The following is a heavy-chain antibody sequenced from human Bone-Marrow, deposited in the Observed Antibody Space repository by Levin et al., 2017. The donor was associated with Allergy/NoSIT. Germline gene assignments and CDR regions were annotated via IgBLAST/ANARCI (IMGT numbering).Heavy chain of an antibody. CDR1: GGSISSSSSY. CDR3: AGDPDCVSSSCSYFYGMDV. V-gene: IGHV4-39*07. D-gene: IGHD2-2*01. J-gene: IGHJ6*02. Sequence: SQTLSLTCSVSGGSISSSSSYWGWIRQTPGKGLEWIGSIYYGGTTYYNPSLESRVTISVDTSKNEISLKMSSLTAADTAVYYCAGDPDCVSSSCSYFYGMDVWGQGTTVTVSS. CDR2: IYYGGTT.